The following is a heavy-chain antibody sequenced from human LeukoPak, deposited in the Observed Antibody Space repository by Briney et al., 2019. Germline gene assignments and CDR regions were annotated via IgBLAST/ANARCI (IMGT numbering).Heavy chain of an antibody. CDR3: AKEGGRAVPGRFDQ. V-gene: IGHV3-30*02. J-gene: IGHJ4*02. CDR2: IQNDGSDK. Sequence: GGSLRLSCAASGINFRSSGMHWVRQAPGKGLEWVTFIQNDGSDKYYAASVKGRFTISRDNSKNTVYLHMASLRADDAALYYCAKEGGRAVPGRFDQWGQGTLVTVSS. D-gene: IGHD6-13*01. CDR1: GINFRSSG.